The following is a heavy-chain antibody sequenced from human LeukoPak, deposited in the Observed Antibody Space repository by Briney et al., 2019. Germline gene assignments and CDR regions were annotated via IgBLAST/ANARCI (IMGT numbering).Heavy chain of an antibody. CDR1: GGSISSSSYY. CDR2: IYYSGST. Sequence: PSETLSLSCTVSGGSISSSSYYWGWIRQPPGKGLEWIGSIYYSGSTYYNPSLKSRVTISVDTSKNQFYLKLSSVTAADTAVYYCARVGYTYGDPGYYYYYMDVWGKGTTVTISS. V-gene: IGHV4-39*07. J-gene: IGHJ6*03. D-gene: IGHD5-18*01. CDR3: ARVGYTYGDPGYYYYYMDV.